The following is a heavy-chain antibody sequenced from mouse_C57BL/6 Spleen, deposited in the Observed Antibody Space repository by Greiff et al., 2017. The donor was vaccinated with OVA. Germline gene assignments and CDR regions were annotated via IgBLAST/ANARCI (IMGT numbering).Heavy chain of an antibody. V-gene: IGHV5-17*01. CDR2: ISSGSSTI. Sequence: DVMLVESGGGLVKPGGSLKLSCAASGFTFSDYGMHWVRQAPEKGLEWVAYISSGSSTIYYADTVKGRFTISRDNAKNTLFLQMTSLRSEDTAMYYCARDGYYVLDYWGQGTTLTVSS. D-gene: IGHD2-3*01. CDR3: ARDGYYVLDY. J-gene: IGHJ2*01. CDR1: GFTFSDYG.